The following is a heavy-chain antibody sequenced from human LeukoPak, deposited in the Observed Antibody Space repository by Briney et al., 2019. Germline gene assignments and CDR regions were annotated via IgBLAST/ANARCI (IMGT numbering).Heavy chain of an antibody. CDR1: GFIFSDYY. V-gene: IGHV3-72*01. J-gene: IGHJ4*02. Sequence: PGGSLRLSCAGSGFIFSDYYVDWVRQAPGKGLEWVGRSRNKANSYTTEYAASVKGRFTISRDESQSSLYLQMNSPKVDDTTVYFCVRCHTGTRLYYFDYWGQGTLVTVSS. CDR3: VRCHTGTRLYYFDY. D-gene: IGHD3-16*01. CDR2: SRNKANSYTT.